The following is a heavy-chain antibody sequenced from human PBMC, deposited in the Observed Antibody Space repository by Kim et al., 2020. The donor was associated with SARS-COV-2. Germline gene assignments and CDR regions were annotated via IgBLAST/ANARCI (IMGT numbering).Heavy chain of an antibody. J-gene: IGHJ5*02. Sequence: SVKGRFTISRHNSKNTLYLQMNSLRAEDTAVYYCAKDSARKYSSSSWFDPWGQGTLVTVSS. V-gene: IGHV3-23*01. D-gene: IGHD6-6*01. CDR3: AKDSARKYSSSSWFDP.